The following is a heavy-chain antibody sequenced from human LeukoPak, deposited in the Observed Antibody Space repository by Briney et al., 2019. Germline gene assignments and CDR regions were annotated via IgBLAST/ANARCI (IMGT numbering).Heavy chain of an antibody. J-gene: IGHJ4*02. CDR1: GFTFSSYG. Sequence: GGSLRLSCAASGFTFSSYGMHWVRQAPGKGLEWVAVISYDGSNKYYADSVKGRFTISRDNAKNSLYLQMNSLRAEDTAVYYCARDGGAVGATEIDYWGQGTLVTVSS. CDR3: ARDGGAVGATEIDY. V-gene: IGHV3-30*03. D-gene: IGHD1-26*01. CDR2: ISYDGSNK.